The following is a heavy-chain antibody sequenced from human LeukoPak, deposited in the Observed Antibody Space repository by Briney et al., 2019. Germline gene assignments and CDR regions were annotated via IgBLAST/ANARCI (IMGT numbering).Heavy chain of an antibody. CDR2: MNPNSRNT. CDR3: AREISSSWEYYFDY. CDR1: GDTFTSYD. Sequence: GASVKVSCKASGDTFTSYDINWGRQATGEGREWRGWMNPNSRNTGYAQKFQGSVTITRNTSISTAYMELSSLRSEDTAVYYCAREISSSWEYYFDYWGQGTLVTVSS. D-gene: IGHD6-13*01. J-gene: IGHJ4*02. V-gene: IGHV1-8*03.